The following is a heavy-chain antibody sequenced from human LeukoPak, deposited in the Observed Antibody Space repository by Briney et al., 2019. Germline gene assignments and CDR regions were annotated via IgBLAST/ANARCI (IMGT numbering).Heavy chain of an antibody. V-gene: IGHV4-59*01. J-gene: IGHJ4*02. CDR2: IYYSGNT. D-gene: IGHD5-18*01. CDR3: ARSGPGYSYGYYFDY. CDR1: GGSISSYY. Sequence: PSETLSLTCTVSGGSISSYYWSWIRQPPGKGLDWIGYIYYSGNTNYNPSLKSRVTISVDTSKNQFSLGLSSVTAADTAVYYCARSGPGYSYGYYFDYWGQGTLVTVSS.